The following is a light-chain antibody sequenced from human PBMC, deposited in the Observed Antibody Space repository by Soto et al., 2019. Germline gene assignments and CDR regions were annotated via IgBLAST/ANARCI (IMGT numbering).Light chain of an antibody. CDR3: QQYNNWPRRT. V-gene: IGKV1-33*01. CDR1: QDISNH. Sequence: DIQMTQSPSSLSASVGDRVTITCQASQDISNHLNWYQQKPGKAPKLLIYDASNLETGVPSRFSGSGSGTDFTVTISSLQSEDFAVYYCQQYNNWPRRTFGGGTKVEIK. CDR2: DAS. J-gene: IGKJ4*01.